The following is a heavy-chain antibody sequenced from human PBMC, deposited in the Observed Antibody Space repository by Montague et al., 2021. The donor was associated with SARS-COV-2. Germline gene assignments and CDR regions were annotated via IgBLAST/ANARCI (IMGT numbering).Heavy chain of an antibody. Sequence: TLSLTCSVFGDSINNVNYFWSWIRQPAGKGLEWIGRVYISGSTDYNPSLKSRVTTLLDKSANELTLQVTSVTAADTAVYYCARVSGYGSGSSFNWFDSWGQGLVVTVSS. CDR2: VYISGST. CDR3: ARVSGYGSGSSFNWFDS. D-gene: IGHD3-10*01. J-gene: IGHJ5*01. CDR1: GDSINNVNYF. V-gene: IGHV4-61*02.